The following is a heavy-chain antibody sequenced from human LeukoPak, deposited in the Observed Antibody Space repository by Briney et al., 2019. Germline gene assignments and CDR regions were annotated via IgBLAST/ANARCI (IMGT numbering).Heavy chain of an antibody. D-gene: IGHD3-10*01. CDR3: ARTYYYGSGSYFFDY. CDR1: GGSISTYY. CDR2: IYYSGST. J-gene: IGHJ4*02. Sequence: SETLSLTCTVSGGSISTYYWSWIRQPPGKGLEWIGYIYYSGSTNYNPSLKSRVTISVDTSKNQFSLKLSSVTAADTAVYYCARTYYYGSGSYFFDYWGQGTLVTVSS. V-gene: IGHV4-59*01.